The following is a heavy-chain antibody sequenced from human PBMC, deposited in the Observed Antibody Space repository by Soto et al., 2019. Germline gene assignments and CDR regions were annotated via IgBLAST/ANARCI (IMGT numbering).Heavy chain of an antibody. Sequence: GGSLRLSCAASGFTFDDYTMHWVRQAPGKGLEWVSLISWDGGSTYYADSVKGRFTISRDNSKNSLYLQMNSLRTEETALYYCAKDIRGGDVYNFAFDIWGQGTMVTVSS. J-gene: IGHJ3*02. CDR3: AKDIRGGDVYNFAFDI. CDR1: GFTFDDYT. V-gene: IGHV3-43*01. CDR2: ISWDGGST. D-gene: IGHD3-10*01.